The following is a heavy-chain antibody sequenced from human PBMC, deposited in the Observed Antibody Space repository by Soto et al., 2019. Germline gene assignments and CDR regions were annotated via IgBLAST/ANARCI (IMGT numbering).Heavy chain of an antibody. V-gene: IGHV3-23*01. CDR3: VKDGEAYNGVWDYFDH. CDR1: GFTSGNYA. CDR2: ISGGGDET. D-gene: IGHD3-16*01. Sequence: EVQLLESGGGLVQSGGSLSLSGAASGFTSGNYALTGFRQAPGKGLEWVSGISGGGDETYNADSVKGRFIISRDNSKNTLYLQMNSLRAEDTAIYYCVKDGEAYNGVWDYFDHWGQGTLITVSS. J-gene: IGHJ4*02.